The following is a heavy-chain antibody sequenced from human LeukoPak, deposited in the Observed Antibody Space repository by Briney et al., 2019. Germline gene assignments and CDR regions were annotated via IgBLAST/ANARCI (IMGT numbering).Heavy chain of an antibody. D-gene: IGHD6-13*01. V-gene: IGHV3-23*01. J-gene: IGHJ3*02. CDR2: ISGSGGST. CDR3: ARDHSSSWYRGDAFDI. CDR1: GFTFSSYA. Sequence: GGSLRLSCAASGFTFSSYAMSWVRQAPGKGLEWVSAISGSGGSTYYADSVKGRFTISRDNSKNTLYLQMNSLRAEDTAVYYCARDHSSSWYRGDAFDIWGQGTMVTVSS.